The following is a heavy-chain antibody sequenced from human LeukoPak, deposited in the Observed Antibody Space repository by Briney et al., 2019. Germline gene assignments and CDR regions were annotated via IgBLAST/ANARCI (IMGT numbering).Heavy chain of an antibody. CDR3: TRPTYDSSGYGAFDI. V-gene: IGHV3-73*01. CDR2: IRSKANSYAT. J-gene: IGHJ3*02. CDR1: GFTFSGSA. D-gene: IGHD3-22*01. Sequence: GGSLRLSCAASGFTFSGSAMHWVRQASGKGLEWVGRIRSKANSYATAYAASVKVRFTSSRDDYKNTAHLQMDSLKTEDTAVYYCTRPTYDSSGYGAFDIWGQGTLVTVSS.